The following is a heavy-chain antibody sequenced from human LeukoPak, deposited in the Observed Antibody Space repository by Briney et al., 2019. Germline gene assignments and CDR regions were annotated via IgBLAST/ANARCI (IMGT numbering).Heavy chain of an antibody. CDR3: ARMTTGHDY. V-gene: IGHV4-34*01. CDR1: GGSFRSYY. Sequence: SETLSLTCGVYGGSFRSYYWNWIRQPPGKGLEWIGEINHSGSTNYNPSLKSRVTMSVDTSKKQFSLKLSSVTAAGTAVYFCARMTTGHDYWGQGTLVTVSS. CDR2: INHSGST. J-gene: IGHJ4*02. D-gene: IGHD4-17*01.